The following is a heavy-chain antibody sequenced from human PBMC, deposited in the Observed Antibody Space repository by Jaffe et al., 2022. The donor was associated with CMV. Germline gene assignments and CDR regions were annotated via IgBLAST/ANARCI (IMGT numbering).Heavy chain of an antibody. D-gene: IGHD6-13*01. CDR2: ISAGGGST. Sequence: EVQLVESGGGLVQPGGSLRLSCAVSGFTFSSYAMSWVRQVPGKGLEWVSAISAGGGSTYYADSVKGRFTISRDNSKNTLYLQMNSLRAEDTAVYYCAKGQGSSSWYSLDYWGQGTLVTVSS. CDR1: GFTFSSYA. J-gene: IGHJ4*02. V-gene: IGHV3-23*04. CDR3: AKGQGSSSWYSLDY.